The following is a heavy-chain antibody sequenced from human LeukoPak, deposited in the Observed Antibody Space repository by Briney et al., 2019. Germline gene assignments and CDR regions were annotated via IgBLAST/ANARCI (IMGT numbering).Heavy chain of an antibody. CDR1: GGSISSYY. Sequence: SETLSLTCTVSGGSISSYYRSWIRQPPGKGLEWTGYIYYSGSTNYNPSLKSRVTISVDTSKNQFSLKLSSVTAADTAVYYCARSGYYDFWSGYSDAFDIWGQGTMVTVSS. CDR2: IYYSGST. D-gene: IGHD3-3*01. CDR3: ARSGYYDFWSGYSDAFDI. J-gene: IGHJ3*02. V-gene: IGHV4-59*01.